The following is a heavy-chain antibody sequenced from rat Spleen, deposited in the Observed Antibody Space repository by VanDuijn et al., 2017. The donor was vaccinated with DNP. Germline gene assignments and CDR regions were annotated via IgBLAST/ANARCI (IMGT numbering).Heavy chain of an antibody. D-gene: IGHD1-12*02. CDR3: ARVGDFHDGGDGDVLDA. CDR2: ITGGSGTT. V-gene: IGHV5-31*01. Sequence: EVQLVESGGDLVQPGRSLKLSCVASGFTFSYYWMAWIRQVPGKGLEWIASITGGSGTTSYPDSVKGRFTISRDDAKNTLSLQMNSLRSEDTATYYCARVGDFHDGGDGDVLDAWGQGVMVAVSS. CDR1: GFTFSYYW. J-gene: IGHJ2*01.